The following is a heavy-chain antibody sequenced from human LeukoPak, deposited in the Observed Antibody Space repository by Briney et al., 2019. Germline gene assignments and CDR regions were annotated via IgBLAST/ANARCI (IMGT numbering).Heavy chain of an antibody. CDR1: GGSISSYY. J-gene: IGHJ4*02. CDR2: IYYSGST. CDR3: ARHTPIAALNY. D-gene: IGHD6-6*01. Sequence: SETLSLTCTVSGGSISSYYWSWIRQLPGKGLEWIGYIYYSGSTNYNPSLKSRVTISVDTSKKQFSLKLSSVTAADTAVYYCARHTPIAALNYWGQGTLVTVSS. V-gene: IGHV4-59*01.